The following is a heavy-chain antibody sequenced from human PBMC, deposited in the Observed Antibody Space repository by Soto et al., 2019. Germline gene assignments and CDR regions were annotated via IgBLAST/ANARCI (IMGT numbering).Heavy chain of an antibody. J-gene: IGHJ4*02. CDR3: ARGAFSWDEATYYFDH. V-gene: IGHV3-33*01. D-gene: IGHD6-13*01. Sequence: QVQLVESGGGVVQPGRPLRLSCATSGFTFSSYGMFWVRQAPGKGLEWVALIWYDGSKTKYADSVKGRFTISRDKPKNTLYLQMNNLTTEDTAVYYCARGAFSWDEATYYFDHWGLGNLVTVSS. CDR1: GFTFSSYG. CDR2: IWYDGSKT.